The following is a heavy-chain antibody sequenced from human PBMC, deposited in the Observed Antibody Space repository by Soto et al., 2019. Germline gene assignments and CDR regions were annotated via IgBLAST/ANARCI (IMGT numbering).Heavy chain of an antibody. D-gene: IGHD1-26*01. V-gene: IGHV1-18*01. CDR2: ISAHNGNT. J-gene: IGHJ4*02. Sequence: QVHLVQSGAEVKKPGASVKVSCQASGYAFTTYGITWVRQAPGQGLEWMGWISAHNGNTNYAQKLQGRVTVTRDTSTSTAYMELRSLRSDDTAVYYCASGRYADYWGQGALVTVSS. CDR3: ASGRYADY. CDR1: GYAFTTYG.